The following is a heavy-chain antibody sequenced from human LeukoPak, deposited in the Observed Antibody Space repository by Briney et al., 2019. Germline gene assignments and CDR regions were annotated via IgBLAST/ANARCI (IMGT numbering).Heavy chain of an antibody. Sequence: GESLKISGKGSGYSFTSYWIGWVRQMPGKGLEWMGIIYPGDSDTRYSPSFQGQVTISADKSISTAYLQWSSLKASDTAMYYCARHRHDYVWGSYRPQESGDAFDIWGQGTMVTVSS. J-gene: IGHJ3*02. CDR2: IYPGDSDT. D-gene: IGHD3-16*02. V-gene: IGHV5-51*01. CDR1: GYSFTSYW. CDR3: ARHRHDYVWGSYRPQESGDAFDI.